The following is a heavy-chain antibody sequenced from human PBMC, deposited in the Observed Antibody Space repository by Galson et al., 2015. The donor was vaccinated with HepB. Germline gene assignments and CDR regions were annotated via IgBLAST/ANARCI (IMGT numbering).Heavy chain of an antibody. D-gene: IGHD3-10*01. CDR2: IIPIFGIA. J-gene: IGHJ5*02. V-gene: IGHV1-69*13. CDR3: ARGWGDYRLGDP. CDR1: GGTFSSFA. Sequence: SVKVSCKASGGTFSSFAISWVRQAPGQGLEWMGGIIPIFGIANYAQKFQGRVTITADEATNTAYTELSSLRSEDTAVYYCARGWGDYRLGDPWGQGTLVTVSS.